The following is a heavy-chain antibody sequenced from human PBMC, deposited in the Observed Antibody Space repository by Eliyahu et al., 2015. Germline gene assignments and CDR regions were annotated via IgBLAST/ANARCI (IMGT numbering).Heavy chain of an antibody. CDR2: IYWDDDK. CDR3: ARRPGSGSGGDSFDI. Sequence: QITLKESGPTLVKPTQTLTLTCTFSGFSLSTSGVGVGWXRQPPGKALEWLALIYWDDDKRYSPSLQSRLTITKDTSKNQVVLTMTNMDPVDTATYYCARRPGSGSGGDSFDIWGQGTMVTVSS. CDR1: GFSLSTSGVG. J-gene: IGHJ3*02. V-gene: IGHV2-5*02. D-gene: IGHD6-19*01.